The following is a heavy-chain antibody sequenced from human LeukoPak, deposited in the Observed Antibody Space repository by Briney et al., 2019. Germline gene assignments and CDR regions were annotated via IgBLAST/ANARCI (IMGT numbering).Heavy chain of an antibody. Sequence: PGGSLRLSCAASGFTFSSYWLHWVRQAPGKGLVWVSRINSDGSSTSYADSVEGRFTISRDNAQNSLYLQMSSLRAEDTAVYYCARGRSGPYDAFDIWGQGTMVTVSS. D-gene: IGHD3-16*02. V-gene: IGHV3-74*01. CDR2: INSDGSST. CDR3: ARGRSGPYDAFDI. CDR1: GFTFSSYW. J-gene: IGHJ3*02.